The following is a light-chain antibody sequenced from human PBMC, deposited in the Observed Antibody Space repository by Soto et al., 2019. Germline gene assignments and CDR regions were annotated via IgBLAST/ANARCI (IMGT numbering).Light chain of an antibody. CDR2: DVT. CDR1: SSDVGGYNY. J-gene: IGLJ1*01. Sequence: QSALTQPASVSGSPGQSITISCTGTSSDVGGYNYVSWYQQHPGKAPKLIIYDVTNRPSGVSNRFSGSKSGNTASLTISGLQAEDEADSYCSSYTSSRTYVFGTGTKVTVL. V-gene: IGLV2-14*01. CDR3: SSYTSSRTYV.